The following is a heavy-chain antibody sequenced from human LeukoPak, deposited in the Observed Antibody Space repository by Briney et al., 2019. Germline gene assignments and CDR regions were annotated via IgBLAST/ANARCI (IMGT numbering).Heavy chain of an antibody. V-gene: IGHV5-51*01. CDR3: ARLVSGYDYVIGAYFDY. Sequence: GESLKISCKGSGYSFTSYWIGWVRQMPGKGLEWMGIIYPGDSDTRYSPSFQGQVTISADKSISTAHLQWSSLKASDTAMYYCARLVSGYDYVIGAYFDYWGQGTLVTVSS. D-gene: IGHD5-12*01. CDR2: IYPGDSDT. J-gene: IGHJ4*02. CDR1: GYSFTSYW.